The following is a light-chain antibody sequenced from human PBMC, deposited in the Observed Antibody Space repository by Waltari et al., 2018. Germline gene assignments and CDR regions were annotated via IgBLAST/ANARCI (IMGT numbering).Light chain of an antibody. V-gene: IGKV1-5*03. CDR2: TAS. J-gene: IGKJ1*01. CDR1: QNINTY. CDR3: QQYQRYWT. Sequence: DIKMPQPPSILSASLGNRVPITCRASQNINTYLAWYQQKPGKAPQILIYTASRLGSGVPSRFSGSGSGTEFTLTISSLLPDDFATYYCQQYQRYWTFGQGTTVEIK.